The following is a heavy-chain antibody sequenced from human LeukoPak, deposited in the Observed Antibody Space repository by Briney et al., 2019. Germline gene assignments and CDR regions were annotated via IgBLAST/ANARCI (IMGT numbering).Heavy chain of an antibody. CDR3: ASGWYDYFDY. CDR2: IYYSGST. CDR1: GGSISSYY. J-gene: IGHJ4*02. V-gene: IGHV4-59*01. D-gene: IGHD6-19*01. Sequence: SETLSLTCTVSGGSISSYYWSWIRQPPGKGQEWIGYIYYSGSTNYNPSLKSRVTISVDTSKNQFSLKLSSVTAADTAVYYCASGWYDYFDYWGQGTLVTVSS.